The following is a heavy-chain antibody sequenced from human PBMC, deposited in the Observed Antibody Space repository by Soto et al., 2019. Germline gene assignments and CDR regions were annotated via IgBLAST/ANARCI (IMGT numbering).Heavy chain of an antibody. CDR3: ARDSPTWGSTHMTTVAKGAFDI. CDR2: IIPIFGTA. D-gene: IGHD4-17*01. J-gene: IGHJ3*02. Sequence: SVKVSCKASGGTFSSYAISWVRQAPGQGLEWMGGIIPIFGTANYAQKFQGRVTITADKSTSTAYMELSSLRSEDTAVYYCARDSPTWGSTHMTTVAKGAFDIWGQGTMVTVSS. CDR1: GGTFSSYA. V-gene: IGHV1-69*06.